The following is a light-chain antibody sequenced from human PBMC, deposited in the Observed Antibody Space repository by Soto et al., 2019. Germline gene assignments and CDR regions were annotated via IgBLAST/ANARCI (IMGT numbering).Light chain of an antibody. CDR2: DVT. J-gene: IGLJ2*01. CDR3: SSYTRDSTLI. V-gene: IGLV2-14*01. Sequence: QSALTQPASVSGSPGQSITISCTGTSNDVGAFNYVSWYHQHPGKAPKLLIYDVTYRPSGVSNRFSGSKSGNTASLTISGLQADDEADYYCSSYTRDSTLIFGGGTKLTVL. CDR1: SNDVGAFNY.